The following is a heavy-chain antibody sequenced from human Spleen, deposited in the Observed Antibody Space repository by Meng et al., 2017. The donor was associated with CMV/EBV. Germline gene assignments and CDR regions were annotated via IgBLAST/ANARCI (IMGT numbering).Heavy chain of an antibody. CDR3: ARDPPHIAPPDY. Sequence: KASGYTFTGYYMHWVRQAPGQGLEWMGWISAYNGNTNYAQKLQGRVTMTTDTSTSTAYMELRSLRSDDTAVYYCARDPPHIAPPDYWGQGTLVTVSS. CDR2: ISAYNGNT. V-gene: IGHV1-18*04. J-gene: IGHJ4*02. D-gene: IGHD5-12*01. CDR1: GYTFTGYY.